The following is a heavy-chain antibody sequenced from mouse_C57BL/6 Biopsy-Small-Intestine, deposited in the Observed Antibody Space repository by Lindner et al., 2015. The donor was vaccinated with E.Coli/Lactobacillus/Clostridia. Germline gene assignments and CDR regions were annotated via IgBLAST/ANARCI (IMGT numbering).Heavy chain of an antibody. J-gene: IGHJ3*01. CDR3: ARHEEDWGRFAY. Sequence: VQLQESGTELVKPGASVKLSCKASGYTFTEYTIHWVKQRSGQGLEWIGWFYPGSGGIKYNGKFKDKATLTADKSSSTVYMELSRLTSEDSAVYFCARHEEDWGRFAYWGQGTLVTVSA. V-gene: IGHV1-62-2*01. CDR1: GYTFTEYT. CDR2: FYPGSGGI. D-gene: IGHD4-1*01.